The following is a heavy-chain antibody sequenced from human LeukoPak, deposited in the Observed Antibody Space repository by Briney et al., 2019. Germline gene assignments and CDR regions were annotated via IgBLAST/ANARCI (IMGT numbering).Heavy chain of an antibody. CDR3: ARDFSPGIVANPDAFDI. CDR1: GGSISSGGYY. J-gene: IGHJ3*02. D-gene: IGHD5-12*01. V-gene: IGHV4-30-2*01. Sequence: PSQTLSLTCTVSGGSISSGGYYWSWIRQPPGKGLEWIGYIYHSGSTYYNPSLKSRVTISVDRSKNQFSLRLSSVTAADTAVYYCARDFSPGIVANPDAFDIWGQGTMVTVSS. CDR2: IYHSGST.